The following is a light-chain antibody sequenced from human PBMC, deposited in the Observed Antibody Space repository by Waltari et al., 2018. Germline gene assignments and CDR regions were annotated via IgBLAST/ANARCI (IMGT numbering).Light chain of an antibody. CDR1: QDIGNY. J-gene: IGKJ1*01. CDR2: AAS. Sequence: DIQMTQSPSSLSASVGDRVSIPCRASQDIGNYLAWYQPKPGKVPKLLIYAASILQSGVPSRFSGSGSGTDFTLTISSLQPEDVATYYCQKYVSAPPTFGQGTKVEIK. V-gene: IGKV1-27*01. CDR3: QKYVSAPPT.